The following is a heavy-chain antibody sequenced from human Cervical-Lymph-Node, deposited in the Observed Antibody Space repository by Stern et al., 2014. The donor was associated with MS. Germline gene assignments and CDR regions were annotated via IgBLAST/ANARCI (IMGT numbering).Heavy chain of an antibody. D-gene: IGHD4-17*01. CDR1: GGTLNSYA. CDR3: AKGEGDYGEADAFDL. V-gene: IGHV1-69*09. Sequence: QVQLVESGAEVQKPGSSVRVSCKPSGGTLNSYAISWVRQAPGLGLQWMGRVIPILGVPNYAPKFQDRVTISANRSTSASYMELSSLTSEDTAIYYCAKGEGDYGEADAFDLWGPGTMVTVSS. J-gene: IGHJ3*01. CDR2: VIPILGVP.